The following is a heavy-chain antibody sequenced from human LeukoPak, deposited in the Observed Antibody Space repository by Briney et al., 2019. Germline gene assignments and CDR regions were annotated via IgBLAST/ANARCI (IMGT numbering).Heavy chain of an antibody. J-gene: IGHJ4*02. V-gene: IGHV3-33*01. Sequence: GGSLRLSCAASGFTFSSYGMRWVRQAPGKGLEWVAVIWYDGSNKYYADSVKGRFTISRDNSKNTLYLQMNSLRAEDTAVYYCARDHIAVAGFDYWGQGTLVTVSS. CDR2: IWYDGSNK. CDR1: GFTFSSYG. D-gene: IGHD6-19*01. CDR3: ARDHIAVAGFDY.